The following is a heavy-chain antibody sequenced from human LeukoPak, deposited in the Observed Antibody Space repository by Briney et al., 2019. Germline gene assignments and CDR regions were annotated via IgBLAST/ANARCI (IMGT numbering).Heavy chain of an antibody. CDR1: GFTFSSCG. Sequence: GGSLRLSCAASGFTFSSCGMHWVRQAPGKGLEWVAVISYDGSNKSYADSVKGRFTISRDNSKNTLYLQMNSLRAEDTAVYYCARARQWLLGGYFDYWGQGTLVTVSS. D-gene: IGHD6-19*01. J-gene: IGHJ4*02. CDR2: ISYDGSNK. V-gene: IGHV3-30*03. CDR3: ARARQWLLGGYFDY.